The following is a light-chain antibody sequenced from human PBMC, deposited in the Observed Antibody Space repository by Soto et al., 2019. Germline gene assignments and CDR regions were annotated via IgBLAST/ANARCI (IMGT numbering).Light chain of an antibody. J-gene: IGLJ1*01. CDR3: SSYTTSNTYV. V-gene: IGLV2-18*02. CDR1: GADVGIYNR. CDR2: DVS. Sequence: QSALTQPHSVAGSPGQSVTISCTGTGADVGIYNRVAWYQQPPGTSRKLVICDVSNRPSGVPDRFSGSKSGSTASLTISGLQAEDEADYYCSSYTTSNTYVFGTGTKVTVL.